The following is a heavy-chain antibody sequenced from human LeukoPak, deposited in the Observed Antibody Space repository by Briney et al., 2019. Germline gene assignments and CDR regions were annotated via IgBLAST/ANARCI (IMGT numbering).Heavy chain of an antibody. CDR2: IIPIFGTA. CDR3: ATRPVVMGGYYFDY. J-gene: IGHJ4*02. Sequence: SVKVSCKASGGTFISYAISWVRQAPGQGLEWMGGIIPIFGTANYAQKFQGRVTITADESTSTAYMELSSLRSEDTAVYYCATRPVVMGGYYFDYWGQGTLVTVSS. V-gene: IGHV1-69*13. CDR1: GGTFISYA. D-gene: IGHD4-23*01.